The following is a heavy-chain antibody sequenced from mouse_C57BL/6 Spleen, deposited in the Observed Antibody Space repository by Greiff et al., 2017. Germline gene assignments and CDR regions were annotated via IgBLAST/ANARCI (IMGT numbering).Heavy chain of an antibody. J-gene: IGHJ1*03. CDR2: IDPSDSYT. CDR1: GYTFTSYW. CDR3: ARLDYGSSYRWYFDV. Sequence: QVQLQQPGAELVMPGASVKLSCKASGYTFTSYWMHWVEQRPGQGLEWIGEIDPSDSYTNYNQKFKGKSTLTVDKSSSTAYMQLSSLTSEDSAVYYCARLDYGSSYRWYFDVWGTGTTVTVSS. V-gene: IGHV1-69*01. D-gene: IGHD1-1*01.